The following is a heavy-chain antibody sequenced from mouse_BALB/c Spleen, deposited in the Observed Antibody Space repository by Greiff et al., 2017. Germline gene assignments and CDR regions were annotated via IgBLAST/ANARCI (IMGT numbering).Heavy chain of an antibody. D-gene: IGHD1-2*01. V-gene: IGHV5-17*02. Sequence: EVMLVESGGGLVQPGGSRKLSCAASGFTFSSFGMHWVRQAPEKGLEWVAYISSGSSTIYYADTVKGRFTISRDNPKNTLFLQMTSLRSEDTAMYYCARSGITTAPWFAYWGQGTLVTVSA. CDR2: ISSGSSTI. CDR1: GFTFSSFG. CDR3: ARSGITTAPWFAY. J-gene: IGHJ3*01.